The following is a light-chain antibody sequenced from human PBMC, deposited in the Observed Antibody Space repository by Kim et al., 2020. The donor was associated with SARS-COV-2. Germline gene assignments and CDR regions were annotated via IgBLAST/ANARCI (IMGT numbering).Light chain of an antibody. CDR2: DAS. CDR1: QSVSSS. Sequence: FPGERATLSCRASQSVSSSLAGYQQKPGQAPRLLIYDASNRATGIPARFSGSGSGTDFTLTISTLEPEDFAVYYCQQRSNWPRLTFGGGTKVDIK. J-gene: IGKJ4*01. CDR3: QQRSNWPRLT. V-gene: IGKV3-11*01.